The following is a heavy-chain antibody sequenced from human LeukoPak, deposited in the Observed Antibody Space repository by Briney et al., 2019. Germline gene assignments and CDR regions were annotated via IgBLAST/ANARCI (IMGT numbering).Heavy chain of an antibody. CDR3: ARSEALHYDILSGFDY. D-gene: IGHD3-9*01. J-gene: IGHJ4*02. V-gene: IGHV4-61*10. CDR1: GGSISSGSYY. Sequence: PSETLSLTCTVSGGSISSGSYYWSCIRQPAGKGLECIGYIYYSGSTNYNPSLKSRVTISVDTSKNQFSLKLSSVTAADTAVYYCARSEALHYDILSGFDYWGQGTLVTVSS. CDR2: IYYSGST.